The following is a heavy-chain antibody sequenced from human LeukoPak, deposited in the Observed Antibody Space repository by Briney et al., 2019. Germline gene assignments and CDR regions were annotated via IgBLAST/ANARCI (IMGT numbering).Heavy chain of an antibody. CDR2: MNPHSGNT. CDR1: GYTFTTYD. CDR3: VRGFRSDTSGRKFDC. Sequence: ASVKVSFKASGYTFTTYDINWVRQATGQGLEWMGWMNPHSGNTGFAQNFQGRVAMTRNTSIDTTYMELSSLRVEDTAVYYCVRGFRSDTSGRKFDCWGQGTLVTVSS. J-gene: IGHJ4*02. D-gene: IGHD2-2*01. V-gene: IGHV1-8*01.